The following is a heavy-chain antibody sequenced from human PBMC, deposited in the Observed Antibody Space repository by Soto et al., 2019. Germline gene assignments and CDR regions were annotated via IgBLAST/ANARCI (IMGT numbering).Heavy chain of an antibody. CDR1: GGSISSSNSY. CDR2: INHSGYT. CDR3: ARDTRSLNAFDI. Sequence: SETLSLTCTVSGGSISSSNSYWGWIRQPPGKGLEWIGEINHSGYTNYNPSLASRVTISVDTSKDQFSLKLSSVTAADTALYYCARDTRSLNAFDIWGHGTMVTVSS. J-gene: IGHJ3*02. V-gene: IGHV4-39*07. D-gene: IGHD6-13*01.